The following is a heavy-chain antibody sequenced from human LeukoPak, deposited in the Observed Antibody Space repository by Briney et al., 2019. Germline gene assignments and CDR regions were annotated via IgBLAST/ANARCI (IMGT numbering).Heavy chain of an antibody. D-gene: IGHD7-27*01. CDR1: GGSISSYY. V-gene: IGHV4-59*01. J-gene: IGHJ4*02. CDR2: IYYSGST. CDR3: ARGLTGIDY. Sequence: SETLSLTCTVSGGSISSYYWSWIRQPPGQGMEWIGYIYYSGSTTYTPSLRSRVTTPEDTSKNQFSLKLSSVTAADTAVYYCARGLTGIDYWGQGTLVTVSS.